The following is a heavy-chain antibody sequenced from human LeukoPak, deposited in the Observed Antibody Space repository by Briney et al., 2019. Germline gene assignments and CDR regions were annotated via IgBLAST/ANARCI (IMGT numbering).Heavy chain of an antibody. D-gene: IGHD6-6*01. CDR2: IYYSGST. Sequence: SETLSLTCTVSGGSISSYYWSWIRQPPGKGLEWIGYIYYSGSTNYNPSLKSRVTISVDTFKNQFSLKLSSVTAADTAVYYCARGTLSSSYNWFDPWGQGTLVTVSS. J-gene: IGHJ5*02. CDR3: ARGTLSSSYNWFDP. CDR1: GGSISSYY. V-gene: IGHV4-59*01.